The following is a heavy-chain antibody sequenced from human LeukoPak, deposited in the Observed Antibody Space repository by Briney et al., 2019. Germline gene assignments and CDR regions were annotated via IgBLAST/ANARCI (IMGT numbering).Heavy chain of an antibody. D-gene: IGHD3-9*01. CDR2: VYHSGTT. J-gene: IGHJ4*02. V-gene: IGHV4-31*03. Sequence: SETLSLTCTVSGGSISSANYYWSWIRQHPGKALEWIGYVYHSGTTNYNSSLKSRLSISVDTSKNQFSLRLRSVTAADTAVYYCSRYDILTGRSFDYWGQGTLVTVST. CDR1: GGSISSANYY. CDR3: SRYDILTGRSFDY.